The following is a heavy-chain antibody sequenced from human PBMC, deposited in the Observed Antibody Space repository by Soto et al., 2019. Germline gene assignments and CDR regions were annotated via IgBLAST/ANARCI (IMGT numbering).Heavy chain of an antibody. CDR3: ARGEEQWLVTGY. J-gene: IGHJ4*02. CDR2: FSAYNGNT. Sequence: ASGKVSCKASGYTFTSYGISWVRQAPGQGLEGMGWFSAYNGNTNYAQNLQGRDTMTTDTSTSTAYMELRSLRSDDTAVYYCARGEEQWLVTGYWGQGTLVTVSS. V-gene: IGHV1-18*01. CDR1: GYTFTSYG. D-gene: IGHD6-19*01.